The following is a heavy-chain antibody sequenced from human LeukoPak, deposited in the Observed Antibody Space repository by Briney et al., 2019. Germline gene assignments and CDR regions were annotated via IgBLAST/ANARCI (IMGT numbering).Heavy chain of an antibody. J-gene: IGHJ4*02. D-gene: IGHD1-1*01. V-gene: IGHV4-39*01. CDR1: GGSISSGGHY. Sequence: SQTLSLTCTVSGGSISSGGHYWSWIRQPPGKGLEWIGNIFYSGSTYYNPSLKSRVTISLDSSKNQFSLKLTSVTAADTAVYYCAAEEHDYWGQGILVTVSS. CDR3: AAEEHDY. CDR2: IFYSGST.